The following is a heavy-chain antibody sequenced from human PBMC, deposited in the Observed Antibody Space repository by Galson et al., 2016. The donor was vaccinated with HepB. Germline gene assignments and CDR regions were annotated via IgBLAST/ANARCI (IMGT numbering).Heavy chain of an antibody. Sequence: SETLSLTCAVYGGSFRNSYWTWIRQSPEKGLEWIGDINESGGSNYNPSFDSPVTISLDTAKNQFSLNMYSVTAPDTGVYYCARAKRPPRSSSFGYSWFAPWGQGTPVIVSS. CDR3: ARAKRPPRSSSFGYSWFAP. CDR1: GGSFRNSY. CDR2: INESGGS. V-gene: IGHV4-34*01. D-gene: IGHD3-3*01. J-gene: IGHJ5*02.